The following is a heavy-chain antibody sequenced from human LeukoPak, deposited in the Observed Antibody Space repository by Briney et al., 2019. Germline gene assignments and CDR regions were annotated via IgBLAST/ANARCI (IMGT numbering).Heavy chain of an antibody. Sequence: GGSLRLSCAASGFTFSSYAMNWVRQPPGKGLEWVSTISGSGDRTYYADSVKGRFTISRDNSNNTLFLQMSSLRAEGTAIYYCAKDVAKLRSAWLSDWGQGTLVSVSS. D-gene: IGHD2-15*01. CDR3: AKDVAKLRSAWLSD. CDR1: GFTFSSYA. J-gene: IGHJ4*02. V-gene: IGHV3-23*01. CDR2: ISGSGDRT.